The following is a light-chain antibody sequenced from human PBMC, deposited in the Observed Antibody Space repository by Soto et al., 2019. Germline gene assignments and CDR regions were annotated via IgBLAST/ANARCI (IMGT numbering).Light chain of an antibody. CDR3: QQYMSSVT. V-gene: IGKV3-20*01. CDR2: GAS. Sequence: EIVLTQSPGSLSLSPGQRATLSCRASQSVDSTFFAWYQKKPGQAPRLLIYGASKRDTGVPDRFSGSGSGTAFTLTISRLEPEDLAVYYCQQYMSSVTFGQGTKVEI. J-gene: IGKJ1*01. CDR1: QSVDSTF.